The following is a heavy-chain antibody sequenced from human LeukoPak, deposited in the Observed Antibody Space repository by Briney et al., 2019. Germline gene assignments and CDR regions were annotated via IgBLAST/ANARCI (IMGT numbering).Heavy chain of an antibody. V-gene: IGHV1-8*01. J-gene: IGHJ6*04. CDR2: MNPNSGNT. CDR1: GYTFTIYD. Sequence: GASVTVSFKASGYTFTIYDINWVRQATGQGLEWMGWMNPNSGNTGYAQKFQGRVTMTRNTSISTAYMELSSLRSEDTAVYYCARGHRGYDSSGYFGMDVWGKGTTVTVSS. CDR3: ARGHRGYDSSGYFGMDV. D-gene: IGHD3-22*01.